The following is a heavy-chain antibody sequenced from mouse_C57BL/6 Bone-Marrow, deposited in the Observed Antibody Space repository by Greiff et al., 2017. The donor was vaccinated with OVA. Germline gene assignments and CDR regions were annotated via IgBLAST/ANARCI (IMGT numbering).Heavy chain of an antibody. Sequence: QVQLQQSDAELVKPGASVKISCTVSGYTFTDHTIPWVKQRPEQGLEWIGWIYPRDGSTEYNEKFQGKATMTADKSSSTAYMQLNSLTSDDSAVYFFARWWLVVDWGQGTTLTVSS. CDR3: ARWWLVVD. J-gene: IGHJ2*01. CDR1: GYTFTDHT. CDR2: IYPRDGST. V-gene: IGHV1-78*01. D-gene: IGHD1-1*02.